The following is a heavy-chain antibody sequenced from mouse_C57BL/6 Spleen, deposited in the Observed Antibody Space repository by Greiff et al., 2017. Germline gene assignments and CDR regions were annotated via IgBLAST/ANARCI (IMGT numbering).Heavy chain of an antibody. CDR3: ARDYYGSSLYYAMDY. J-gene: IGHJ4*01. D-gene: IGHD1-1*01. CDR2: ISDGGSYT. Sequence: DVQLVESGGGLVKPGGSLKLSCAASGFTFSSYAMSWVRQTPEKRLEWVATISDGGSYTYYPDNVKGRFTISRDNAKNNLYLQMSHLKSEDTAMYYCARDYYGSSLYYAMDYWGQGTSVTVSS. V-gene: IGHV5-4*01. CDR1: GFTFSSYA.